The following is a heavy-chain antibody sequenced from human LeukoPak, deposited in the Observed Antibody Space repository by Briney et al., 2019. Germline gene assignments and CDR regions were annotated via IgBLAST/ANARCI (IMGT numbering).Heavy chain of an antibody. V-gene: IGHV3-53*01. CDR3: ARDLNYDSAY. Sequence: HPGGSLRLSCAASGSTFSSNYMSWVRQAPGKGLEWVSVIYSGGSTYYADSVKGRFTISRDNSKNTVYLQMNSLRAEDTAVYYCARDLNYDSAYWGQGTLVTVSS. CDR2: IYSGGST. D-gene: IGHD3-22*01. J-gene: IGHJ4*02. CDR1: GSTFSSNY.